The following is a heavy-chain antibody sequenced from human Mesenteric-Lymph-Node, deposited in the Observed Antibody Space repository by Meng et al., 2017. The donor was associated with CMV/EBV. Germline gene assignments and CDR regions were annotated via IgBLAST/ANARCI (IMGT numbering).Heavy chain of an antibody. V-gene: IGHV1-69*02. D-gene: IGHD6-13*01. CDR1: GGNFSSYT. CDR3: AGGIAAAGSRWFDP. CDR2: IIPILGIA. Sequence: QVKPAQSGAEVKKPGSSVKVSCKASGGNFSSYTISWVRQAPGQGLEWMGRIIPILGIANYAQKFQGRVTIPADKSTSTAYMELSSLRSEDTAVYYCAGGIAAAGSRWFDPWGQGTLVIVSS. J-gene: IGHJ5*02.